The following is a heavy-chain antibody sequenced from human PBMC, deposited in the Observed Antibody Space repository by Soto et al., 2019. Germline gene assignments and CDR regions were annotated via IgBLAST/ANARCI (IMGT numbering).Heavy chain of an antibody. CDR2: IWADGSRQ. J-gene: IGHJ4*02. V-gene: IGHV3-33*08. Sequence: QVQLVESGGGVIQPGKSLRLSCSASGFAFSTYGMHWVRQAPGKGLEWVAGIWADGSRQFYGDSVKGRFTISRDNSKNTFYLQMNSLRVDDTAVYYGVGGTGYWGLSDYWGQGTLVTVSS. CDR1: GFAFSTYG. D-gene: IGHD3-9*01. CDR3: VGGTGYWGLSDY.